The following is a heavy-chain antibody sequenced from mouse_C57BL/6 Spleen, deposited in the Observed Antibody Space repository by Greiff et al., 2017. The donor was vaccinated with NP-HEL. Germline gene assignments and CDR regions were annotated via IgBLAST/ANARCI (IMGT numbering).Heavy chain of an antibody. CDR1: GYTFTTYH. J-gene: IGHJ4*01. CDR3: ARKATGDAMDY. CDR2: FHPFNDDT. V-gene: IGHV1-47*01. Sequence: QVQLQQSGAELVKPGASVKMSCKASGYTFTTYHIEWMKQNHGKSLEWIGNFHPFNDDTKYNEKFKGKATLTVEKSSSTVYLELSRSTSYDSAVYYCARKATGDAMDYWGQGTSVTVSS. D-gene: IGHD4-1*01.